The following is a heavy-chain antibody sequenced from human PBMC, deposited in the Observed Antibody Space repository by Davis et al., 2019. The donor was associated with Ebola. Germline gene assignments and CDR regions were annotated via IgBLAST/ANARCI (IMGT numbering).Heavy chain of an antibody. Sequence: PSETLSLTCTVSGGSISSYYWSWIRQPPGKGLEWIGYIYYSGSTNYNPSLKSRVTISVATSKNQFSLKLSSVTAADTAVYYCARVPYDDILTGYPNWFDPWGQGTLVTVSS. J-gene: IGHJ5*02. CDR3: ARVPYDDILTGYPNWFDP. CDR2: IYYSGST. D-gene: IGHD3-9*01. V-gene: IGHV4-59*01. CDR1: GGSISSYY.